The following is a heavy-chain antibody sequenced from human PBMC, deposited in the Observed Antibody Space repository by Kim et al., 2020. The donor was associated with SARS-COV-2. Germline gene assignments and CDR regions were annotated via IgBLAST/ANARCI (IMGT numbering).Heavy chain of an antibody. CDR2: ISSSSSYT. J-gene: IGHJ4*02. V-gene: IGHV3-11*06. D-gene: IGHD6-19*01. CDR1: GFTFSDYY. CDR3: ASHSSDLYGLDY. Sequence: GGSLRLSCAASGFTFSDYYMSWIRQAPGKGLEWVSYISSSSSYTNYADSVKGRFTISRDNAKNSLYLQMNSLRAEDTAVYYCASHSSDLYGLDYWGQGTLVTVSP.